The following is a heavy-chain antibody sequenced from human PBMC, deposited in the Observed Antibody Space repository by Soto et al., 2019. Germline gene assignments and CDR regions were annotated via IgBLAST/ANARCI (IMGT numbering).Heavy chain of an antibody. CDR3: ARFYDSSGLRFYYYYGMDV. D-gene: IGHD3-22*01. CDR1: GGSISSGGYY. J-gene: IGHJ6*02. CDR2: IYYSGST. V-gene: IGHV4-31*03. Sequence: QVQLQESGPGLVKPSQTLSLTCTVSGGSISSGGYYWSWIRQHPGKGLEWIGYIYYSGSTYSNPSLKSRVTISVDTSKNQCSLKLSSVTAADTAVYYCARFYDSSGLRFYYYYGMDVWGQGTTVTVSS.